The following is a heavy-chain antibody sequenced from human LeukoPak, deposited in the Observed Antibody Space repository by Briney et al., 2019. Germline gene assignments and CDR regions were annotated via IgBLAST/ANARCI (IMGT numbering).Heavy chain of an antibody. Sequence: SETLSLTCTVSGGSISSSSYYWGWIRQPPGKGLEWIGSIYYSGSTYYNPSLKSRVTISVDTSKNQFSLKLSSVTAADTALYYCARRRYSSGWYVSEYFDPWGRGTLVTVSS. J-gene: IGHJ2*01. V-gene: IGHV4-39*01. D-gene: IGHD6-19*01. CDR2: IYYSGST. CDR1: GGSISSSSYY. CDR3: ARRRYSSGWYVSEYFDP.